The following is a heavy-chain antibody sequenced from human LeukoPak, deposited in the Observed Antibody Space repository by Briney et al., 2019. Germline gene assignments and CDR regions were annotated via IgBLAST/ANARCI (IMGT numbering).Heavy chain of an antibody. CDR2: VRYDGIIK. D-gene: IGHD3-22*01. Sequence: GGSLRLSCAASGFTFSRCGMHWVRQAPGKGLEWVAFVRYDGIIKYYADSVKGRFTISRDNSRNTLYVQMNSLRAEDTAVYYCARDHYYDSSGYFLGYWGQGTLVTVSS. J-gene: IGHJ4*02. V-gene: IGHV3-30*02. CDR1: GFTFSRCG. CDR3: ARDHYYDSSGYFLGY.